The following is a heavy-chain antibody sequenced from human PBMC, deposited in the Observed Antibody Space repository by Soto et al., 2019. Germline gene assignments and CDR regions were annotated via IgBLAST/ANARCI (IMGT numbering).Heavy chain of an antibody. CDR3: ARRYCSSTSCYRSWFDP. CDR2: IDPSDSYT. CDR1: GYSFTIYC. D-gene: IGHD2-2*01. Sequence: GESLKISCNGSGYSFTIYCISLVLQMPGKGLEWMGRIDPSDSYTNYSPSFQGHVTISADKSISTAYLQWSSLKASDTAMYYCARRYCSSTSCYRSWFDPWGQGTLVTVSS. J-gene: IGHJ5*02. V-gene: IGHV5-10-1*01.